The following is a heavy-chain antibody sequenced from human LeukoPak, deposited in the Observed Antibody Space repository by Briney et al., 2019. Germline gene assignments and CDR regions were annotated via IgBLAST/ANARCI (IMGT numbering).Heavy chain of an antibody. CDR1: GFTFSSYA. V-gene: IGHV3-30-3*01. Sequence: GGSLRLSCAASGFTFSSYAMHWVRQAPGKGLEWVAVISYDGSNKYYADSVKGRFTISRDNSKNTLYLQMNSLRAEDTAVYYCARDKMKLKRTGEFDYWGQGTLVTVSS. CDR3: ARDKMKLKRTGEFDY. D-gene: IGHD7-27*01. J-gene: IGHJ4*02. CDR2: ISYDGSNK.